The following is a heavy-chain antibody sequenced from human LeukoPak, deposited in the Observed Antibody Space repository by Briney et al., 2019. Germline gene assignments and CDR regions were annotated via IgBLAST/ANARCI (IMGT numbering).Heavy chain of an antibody. D-gene: IGHD2/OR15-2a*01. V-gene: IGHV4-59*01. J-gene: IGHJ4*02. CDR1: GGSISTYY. CDR3: ARGATSLSYFDS. CDR2: IYYSGST. Sequence: SETLSLTCTVSGGSISTYYWSWIRQPPGKGLEWIGYIYYSGSTNYNPSLKSRVTISVDTSKNQSSLKLSSVTAADTAVYYCARGATSLSYFDSRGQGTLVTVSS.